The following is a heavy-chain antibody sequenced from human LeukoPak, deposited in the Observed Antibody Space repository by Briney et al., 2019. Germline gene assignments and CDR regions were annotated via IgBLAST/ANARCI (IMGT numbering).Heavy chain of an antibody. CDR2: IYTSGST. Sequence: SETLSLTCTVSGGSISSGSYYWSWIRQPAGKGLEWIGRIYTSGSTNYNPSLKSRVTISVDTSKNQFSLKLSSVTAADTAVYHCAREGASYYDFWSGYYPYYFDYWGQGTLVTVSS. V-gene: IGHV4-61*02. D-gene: IGHD3-3*01. CDR3: AREGASYYDFWSGYYPYYFDY. CDR1: GGSISSGSYY. J-gene: IGHJ4*02.